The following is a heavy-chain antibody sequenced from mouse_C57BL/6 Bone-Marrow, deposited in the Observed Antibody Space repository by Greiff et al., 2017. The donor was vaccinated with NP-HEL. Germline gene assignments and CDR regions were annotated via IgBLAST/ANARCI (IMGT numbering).Heavy chain of an antibody. D-gene: IGHD1-1*01. Sequence: EVQVVESGGDLVKPGGSLKLSCAASGFTFSSYGMSWVRQTPDKRLEWVATISSGGSYTYYPDSVKGRFTISRDNAKNTLYLQMSSLKSEDTAMYYCASYYGSSPWGQGTLVTVSA. V-gene: IGHV5-6*01. CDR3: ASYYGSSP. CDR1: GFTFSSYG. J-gene: IGHJ3*01. CDR2: ISSGGSYT.